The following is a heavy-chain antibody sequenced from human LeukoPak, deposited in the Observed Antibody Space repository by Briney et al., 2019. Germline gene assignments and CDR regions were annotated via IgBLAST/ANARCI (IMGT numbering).Heavy chain of an antibody. CDR1: GFTFSSYS. CDR3: ALTGNDAFDI. J-gene: IGHJ3*02. D-gene: IGHD7-27*01. CDR2: ISSSSSYI. V-gene: IGHV3-21*01. Sequence: GGSLRLSCAASGFTFSSYSMNWVRQAPGKGLEWVSSISSSSSYIYYADSVKGRFTISRDNVKNSLYLQMNSLRAEDTAVYYCALTGNDAFDIWGQGTMVTVSS.